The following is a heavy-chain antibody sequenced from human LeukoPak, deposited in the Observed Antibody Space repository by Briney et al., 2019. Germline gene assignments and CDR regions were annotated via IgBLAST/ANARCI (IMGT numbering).Heavy chain of an antibody. Sequence: GGSLRLSCAASGFTFSSYAMHWVRQAPGKGLEWVAVISYDGSNKYYADSVKGRFTISRDNSKNMLYLQINSLTTEDTAVYYCARGYGENSDYHLKYWGQGTLVTVSS. J-gene: IGHJ4*02. CDR3: ARGYGENSDYHLKY. CDR1: GFTFSSYA. CDR2: ISYDGSNK. V-gene: IGHV3-30-3*01. D-gene: IGHD4-11*01.